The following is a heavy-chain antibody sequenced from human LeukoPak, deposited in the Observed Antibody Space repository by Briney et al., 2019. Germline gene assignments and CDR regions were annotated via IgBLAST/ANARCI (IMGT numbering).Heavy chain of an antibody. CDR1: GYTFTSYY. J-gene: IGHJ4*02. CDR2: INPSGGST. D-gene: IGHD2-2*01. CDR3: ARDLGYCSSTSCYPAY. V-gene: IGHV1-46*01. Sequence: ASVKVSCKASGYTFTSYYMHWVRQAPGQGLEWMGIINPSGGSTSYAQKFLGRVTMTRDTSTSTVYMELSSLRSEDTAVYYCARDLGYCSSTSCYPAYWGQGTLVTVSS.